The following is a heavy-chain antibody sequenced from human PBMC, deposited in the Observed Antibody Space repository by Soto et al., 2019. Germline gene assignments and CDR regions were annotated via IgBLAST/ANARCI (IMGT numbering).Heavy chain of an antibody. V-gene: IGHV3-23*01. D-gene: IGHD3-22*01. CDR2: ISGSGGST. Sequence: EVQLLESGGGLVQPGRSLRLSCAASGFTFSSYAMSWVRQAPGKGLEWVSAISGSGGSTYYADSVKGRFTISRDNSKNTLYLQMNSLRAEDTAVYYCAKTPPGIDSSGYYSDYWGQGTLVTVSS. CDR3: AKTPPGIDSSGYYSDY. J-gene: IGHJ4*02. CDR1: GFTFSSYA.